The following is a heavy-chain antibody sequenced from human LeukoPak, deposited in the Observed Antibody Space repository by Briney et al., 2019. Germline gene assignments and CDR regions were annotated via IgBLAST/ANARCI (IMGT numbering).Heavy chain of an antibody. J-gene: IGHJ4*02. D-gene: IGHD6-6*01. CDR3: ARGRDSSSSYPGY. Sequence: GGSLRLSCAVPGFTFSSYSMTWVRQAPGKGLEWVSYISSTSSTVYYADSVKGRFTISRDNVKNSLYLQMNSLRAEDTAVYYCARGRDSSSSYPGYWGQGTLVTVSS. CDR2: ISSTSSTV. V-gene: IGHV3-48*01. CDR1: GFTFSSYS.